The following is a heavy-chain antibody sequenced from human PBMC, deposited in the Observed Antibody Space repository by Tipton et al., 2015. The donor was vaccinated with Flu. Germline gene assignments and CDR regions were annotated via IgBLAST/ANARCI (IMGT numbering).Heavy chain of an antibody. V-gene: IGHV4-59*01. CDR2: IYYSGIT. D-gene: IGHD3-22*01. CDR3: ARVGGEYRDTSGFIPWFDL. Sequence: TLSLTCTVSGASISSYYWSWFRQPPGKGLEWIGYIYYSGITNYNPSLKSRVTTSVDTSKNQFSLRLSSVTAADTAVYYCARVGGEYRDTSGFIPWFDLWGQGTLVTVSS. J-gene: IGHJ5*02. CDR1: GASISSYY.